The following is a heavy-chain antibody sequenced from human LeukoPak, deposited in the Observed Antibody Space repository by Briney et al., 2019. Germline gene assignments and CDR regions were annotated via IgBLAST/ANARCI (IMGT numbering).Heavy chain of an antibody. D-gene: IGHD3-22*01. CDR2: ISGSGGST. V-gene: IGHV3-23*01. CDR3: ARDSLYHYYDSSGYYYVWMFDY. Sequence: GASLRLSCAASGFTFSSYGMSWVRQAPGKGLEWVSAISGSGGSTYYADSVKGRFTISRDNSKNTLYLQMNSLRAEDTAVYYCARDSLYHYYDSSGYYYVWMFDYWGQGTLVTVS. J-gene: IGHJ4*02. CDR1: GFTFSSYG.